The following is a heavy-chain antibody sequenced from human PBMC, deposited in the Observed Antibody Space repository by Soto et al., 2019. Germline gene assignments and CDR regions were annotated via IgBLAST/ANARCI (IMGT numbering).Heavy chain of an antibody. CDR2: VENSGST. Sequence: SETLSLTCSVSGGSVSSESYYWSWIRQTPGKGLEWIGNVENSGSTKYNPSLKSRVTISVDTSKNQFSLKLSSVIGADTAVYYCARERGDSHWIDPWGQGALVTVSS. CDR1: GGSVSSESYY. CDR3: ARERGDSHWIDP. J-gene: IGHJ5*02. D-gene: IGHD2-21*01. V-gene: IGHV4-61*01.